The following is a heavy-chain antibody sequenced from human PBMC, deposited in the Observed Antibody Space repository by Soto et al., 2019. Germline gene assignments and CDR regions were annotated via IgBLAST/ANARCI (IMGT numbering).Heavy chain of an antibody. V-gene: IGHV3-23*01. D-gene: IGHD2-15*01. J-gene: IGHJ4*02. CDR3: AKDQVIEWRFCRGGHSYTSLYYFDC. CDR2: ISGSGGST. CDR1: GFTFSSYA. Sequence: PGGSLRLSCAASGFTFSSYAMSWVRQAPGKGLEWVSAISGSGGSTYYADSVKGRFTISRDNCKNTLYLQMNSLRAEDTAVYYCAKDQVIEWRFCRGGHSYTSLYYFDCWGQGTLVTVHS.